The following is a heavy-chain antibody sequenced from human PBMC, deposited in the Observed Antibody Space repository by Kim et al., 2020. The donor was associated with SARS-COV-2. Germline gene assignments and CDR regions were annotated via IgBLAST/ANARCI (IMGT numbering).Heavy chain of an antibody. Sequence: GGSLRLSCAASGFTFSSYGMHWVRQAPGKGLEWVAVISYDGSNKYYADSVKGRFTISRDNSKNTLYQQMNSLRAEDTAVYYCAKDTPTGYYDYWGQGTLVTVSS. J-gene: IGHJ4*02. V-gene: IGHV3-30*18. D-gene: IGHD3-9*01. CDR1: GFTFSSYG. CDR3: AKDTPTGYYDY. CDR2: ISYDGSNK.